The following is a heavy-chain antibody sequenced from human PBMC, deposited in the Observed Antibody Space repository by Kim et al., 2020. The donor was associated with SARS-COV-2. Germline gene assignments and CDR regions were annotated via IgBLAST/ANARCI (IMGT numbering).Heavy chain of an antibody. CDR1: GFTFSSYG. J-gene: IGHJ4*02. Sequence: GGSLRLSCAASGFTFSSYGMHWVRQAPGKGLEWVAVISYDGSNKYYADSVKGRFTISRDNSKNTLYLQMNSLRAEDTAVYYCAKDAPWYSGSYLDYWGQG. CDR3: AKDAPWYSGSYLDY. V-gene: IGHV3-30*18. CDR2: ISYDGSNK. D-gene: IGHD1-26*01.